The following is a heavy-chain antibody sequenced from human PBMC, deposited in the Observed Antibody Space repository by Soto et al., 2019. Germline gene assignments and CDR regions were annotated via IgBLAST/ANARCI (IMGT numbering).Heavy chain of an antibody. V-gene: IGHV3-21*01. J-gene: IGHJ4*02. CDR3: ARIGGSGTWDIDY. D-gene: IGHD3-10*01. Sequence: EVQLVESGGGRVKPGRSLRLSCGASGFTFSSYRMSWVRQAPGKGLEWVSSISPSGSYIYHADSLKGRLTISRDNAKNSLYLQMSSLRVEDTAVYYCARIGGSGTWDIDYWGQGTLVTVSS. CDR1: GFTFSSYR. CDR2: ISPSGSYI.